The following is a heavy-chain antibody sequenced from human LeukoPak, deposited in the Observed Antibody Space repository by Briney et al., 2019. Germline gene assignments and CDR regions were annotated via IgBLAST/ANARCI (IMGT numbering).Heavy chain of an antibody. D-gene: IGHD3-22*01. CDR2: IIPILGIA. Sequence: SVKVSCKASGGTFSSYTISWVRQAPGQGLEWMGRIIPILGIANYAQKFQGRVTITADKSTSTAYMELSSLRSEDTAVYYCARDRDYYDSSGYYGYWGQGTLVTVSS. J-gene: IGHJ4*02. CDR3: ARDRDYYDSSGYYGY. CDR1: GGTFSSYT. V-gene: IGHV1-69*04.